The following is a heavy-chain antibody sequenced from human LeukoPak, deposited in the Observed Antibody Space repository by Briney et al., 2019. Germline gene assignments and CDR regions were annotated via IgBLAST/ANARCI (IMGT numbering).Heavy chain of an antibody. D-gene: IGHD5-24*01. CDR3: ARDYKYAFDN. CDR2: VGIDSGNT. J-gene: IGHJ4*02. V-gene: IGHV3-48*01. Sequence: GGSLRLSCAASGFPFRDYSMNWVRQAPGKRLEWISYVGIDSGNTYYADSVKGRFTISADKAKNSLVLQMNSLRVEDTAVYYCARDYKYAFDNWGQGTLVTVSS. CDR1: GFPFRDYS.